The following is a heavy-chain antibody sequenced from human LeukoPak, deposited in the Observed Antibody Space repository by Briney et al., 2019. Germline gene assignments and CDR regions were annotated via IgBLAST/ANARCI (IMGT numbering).Heavy chain of an antibody. J-gene: IGHJ6*03. D-gene: IGHD3-22*01. CDR3: AKDKGYYYDSSGPGSYMDV. Sequence: GGSLRLSCAASGFTFDDYAMHWVRQASGKGLEWVSLISWDGGSTYYADSVKGRFTISRDNSKNSLYLQMNSLRTEDTALYYCAKDKGYYYDSSGPGSYMDVWGKGTTVTVSS. CDR2: ISWDGGST. V-gene: IGHV3-43*01. CDR1: GFTFDDYA.